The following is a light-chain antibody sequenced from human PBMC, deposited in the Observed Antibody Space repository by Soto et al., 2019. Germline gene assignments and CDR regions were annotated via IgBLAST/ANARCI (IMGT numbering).Light chain of an antibody. CDR2: EVT. V-gene: IGLV2-14*01. Sequence: QSALTQPASVSGSLGQSITISCTGTSSDVGAYNYVSWYQQHPDKAPKHLIFEVTNRPSGVSGRFSGSKSGITASLSISGLQHEDEADYYCTSYSSSSPVLFGGGTKLTVL. J-gene: IGLJ2*01. CDR1: SSDVGAYNY. CDR3: TSYSSSSPVL.